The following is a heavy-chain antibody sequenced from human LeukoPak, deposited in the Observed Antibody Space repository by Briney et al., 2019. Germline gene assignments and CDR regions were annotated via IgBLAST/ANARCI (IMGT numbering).Heavy chain of an antibody. V-gene: IGHV3-21*01. CDR3: AIPGYDILTGYYTPDY. CDR1: GFTFSSYS. J-gene: IGHJ4*02. Sequence: GGSLRLSCAASGFTFSSYSMNWVRQAPGKGLEWVSSISSSSSYIYYADSVKGRFTISRDNAKNSLYLQMNGLRAEDTAVYYCAIPGYDILTGYYTPDYWGQGTLVTVSS. CDR2: ISSSSSYI. D-gene: IGHD3-9*01.